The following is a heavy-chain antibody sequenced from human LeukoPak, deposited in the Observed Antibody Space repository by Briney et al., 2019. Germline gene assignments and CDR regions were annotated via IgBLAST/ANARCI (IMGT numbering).Heavy chain of an antibody. CDR3: AKSAYYDASGYYREYYFDY. V-gene: IGHV3-23*01. Sequence: GGSLRLSCAASGFIFNTNVMSWVRQAPGKGLEWVSSISGSGGSTHYADSVKGRFTFSRDKTKNTLYMQMNSLRAEDTAVYYCAKSAYYDASGYYREYYFDYWGQGTLVTVSS. CDR1: GFIFNTNV. D-gene: IGHD3-22*01. J-gene: IGHJ4*02. CDR2: ISGSGGST.